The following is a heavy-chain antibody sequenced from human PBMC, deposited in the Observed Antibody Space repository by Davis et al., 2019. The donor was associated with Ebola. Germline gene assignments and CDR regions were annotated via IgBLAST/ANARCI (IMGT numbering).Heavy chain of an antibody. Sequence: PGGSLRLSCAGTGFTFSDYAMHWVRQAPGKGLEWLAVIWFDGTNKYYSGSVKGRFSISRDNSKNTLSLHMDSLRAEDTAVYFCARREPYGDYQIGPDFLGPNRMDVWGQGTTVTVSS. V-gene: IGHV3-33*08. J-gene: IGHJ6*02. CDR2: IWFDGTNK. CDR1: GFTFSDYA. CDR3: ARREPYGDYQIGPDFLGPNRMDV. D-gene: IGHD4-17*01.